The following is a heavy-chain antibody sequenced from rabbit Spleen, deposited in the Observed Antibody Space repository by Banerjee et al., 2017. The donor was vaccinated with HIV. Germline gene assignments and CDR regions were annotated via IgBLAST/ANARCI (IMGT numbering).Heavy chain of an antibody. CDR3: ARDISNNDGYAPKL. D-gene: IGHD6-1*01. Sequence: QSLEESGGDLVKPGASLTLTCIASGVSFSDNSYMCWVRQAPGKGLEWIGCIYTGNGDTYYASWAKGRFTFSKTSSTTVTLQMTSLTAADTATYFCARDISNNDGYAPKLWGPGTLVTVS. CDR2: IYTGNGDT. CDR1: GVSFSDNSY. J-gene: IGHJ4*01. V-gene: IGHV1S40*01.